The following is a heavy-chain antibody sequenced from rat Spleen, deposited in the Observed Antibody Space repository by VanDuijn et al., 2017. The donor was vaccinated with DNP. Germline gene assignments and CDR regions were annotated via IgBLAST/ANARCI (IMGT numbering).Heavy chain of an antibody. CDR2: MWTGGGT. V-gene: IGHV2-1*01. Sequence: QVQLKESGPGLVQPSETLTITCTVSGLSVTSNSVRWVRQPPGKGLEWMGVMWTGGGTAYNSLLKSRLSISRDTSKSQVFLKMNSLQTEDTATYYCARYSTSFVLDVWGQGTSVTVSS. CDR1: GLSVTSNS. J-gene: IGHJ4*01. D-gene: IGHD1-2*01. CDR3: ARYSTSFVLDV.